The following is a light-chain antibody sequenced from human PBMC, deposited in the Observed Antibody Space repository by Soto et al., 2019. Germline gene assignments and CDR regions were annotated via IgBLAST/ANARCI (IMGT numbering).Light chain of an antibody. Sequence: DIQMTQSPSTLSASVVDRVSIPCRASQNISSWLAWYQQKPGKDPKLLIYGASTRATGIPARFSGSGSGTEFTLTISRLQSEDFAVYYCQQYKNWPTFGGGTKVDIK. CDR1: QNISSW. CDR3: QQYKNWPT. J-gene: IGKJ4*01. CDR2: GAS. V-gene: IGKV1-5*01.